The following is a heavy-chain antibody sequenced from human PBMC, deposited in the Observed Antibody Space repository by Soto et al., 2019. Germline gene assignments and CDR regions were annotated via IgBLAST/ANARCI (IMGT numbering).Heavy chain of an antibody. D-gene: IGHD1-26*01. CDR1: GGSISSYY. CDR2: IYSSGTT. Sequence: XETLSLTCVVAGGSISSYYWSWLRQSAGKGLEWIGRIYSSGTTNYNPSLKSRVTMAGDTSKNQFSLKLTSVTAADTAVYYCARGPGSYNSFDIWGQGTLVTV. CDR3: ARGPGSYNSFDI. V-gene: IGHV4-4*07. J-gene: IGHJ5*02.